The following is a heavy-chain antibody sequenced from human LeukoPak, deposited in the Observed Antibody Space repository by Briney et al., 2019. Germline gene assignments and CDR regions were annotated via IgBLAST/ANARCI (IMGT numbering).Heavy chain of an antibody. CDR2: ISSSGSTI. CDR3: ASLNCSSTSCLGMEV. D-gene: IGHD2-2*01. CDR1: GFTFSSYE. Sequence: GGSLRLSCAASGFTFSSYEMNWVRQAPGKGLEWVSYISSSGSTIYYADSVKGRFTISRDNAKNSLYLQMNSLRAEDTAVYYCASLNCSSTSCLGMEVWGKGTTVTVSS. V-gene: IGHV3-48*03. J-gene: IGHJ6*04.